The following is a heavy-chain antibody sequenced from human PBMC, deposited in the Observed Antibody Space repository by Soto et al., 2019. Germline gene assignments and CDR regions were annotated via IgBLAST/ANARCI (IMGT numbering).Heavy chain of an antibody. CDR2: IYYSGST. V-gene: IGHV4-39*01. CDR3: ATGPATMVRGVTDFDY. CDR1: GGSISSSSYY. D-gene: IGHD3-10*01. J-gene: IGHJ4*02. Sequence: QLQLQESGPGLVKPSETLSLTCTVSGGSISSSSYYWGWIRQPPGKGLEWIGSIYYSGSTYYNPSLKSRVTISVDTSKNQFSLKLSSVTAADTAVYYWATGPATMVRGVTDFDYWGQGTLVTVSS.